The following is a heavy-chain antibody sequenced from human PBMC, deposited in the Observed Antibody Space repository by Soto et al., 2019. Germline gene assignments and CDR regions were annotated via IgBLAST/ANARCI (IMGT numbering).Heavy chain of an antibody. D-gene: IGHD5-12*01. Sequence: VQLAQSGAEVKKPGASVKVSCKTSGDCFNDYYIHWVRQAPGQWLEWMGWINPNGGATKYAQKFQGLVTVTRDTSIRTVYMELSSLRSDDTAVYYCARESGGATATLDYYYFYMDVWGKGTTVTVTS. CDR1: GDCFNDYY. V-gene: IGHV1-2*02. CDR3: ARESGGATATLDYYYFYMDV. CDR2: INPNGGAT. J-gene: IGHJ6*03.